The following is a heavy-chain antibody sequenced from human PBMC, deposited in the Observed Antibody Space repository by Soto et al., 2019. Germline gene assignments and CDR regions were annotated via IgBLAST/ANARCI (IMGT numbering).Heavy chain of an antibody. CDR1: GFTFSSYA. Sequence: PGGSLRLSCAASGFTFSSYAMSWVRQAPGKGLEWVSAISGSGGSTYYADSVKGRFTISRDNSKNTLYLQMNSLRAEDTAVYYCAKDQIGYCSSTSCYPIDYWGQGTLVTVSS. CDR2: ISGSGGST. CDR3: AKDQIGYCSSTSCYPIDY. D-gene: IGHD2-2*01. V-gene: IGHV3-23*01. J-gene: IGHJ4*02.